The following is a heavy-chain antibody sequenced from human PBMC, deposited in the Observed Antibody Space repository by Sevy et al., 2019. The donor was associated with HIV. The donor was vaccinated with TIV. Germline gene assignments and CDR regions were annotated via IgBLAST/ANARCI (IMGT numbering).Heavy chain of an antibody. J-gene: IGHJ4*02. D-gene: IGHD2-2*01. Sequence: RGSLRLSCAASGFTFSSYAMSWVRQAPGKGLEWVSAISGSGGSTYYADSVKGRFTISRDNSKNTLYLQMNSLRAEDTAVYYCAKSKGGVPAASLDYWGQGTLVTVSS. CDR2: ISGSGGST. V-gene: IGHV3-23*01. CDR1: GFTFSSYA. CDR3: AKSKGGVPAASLDY.